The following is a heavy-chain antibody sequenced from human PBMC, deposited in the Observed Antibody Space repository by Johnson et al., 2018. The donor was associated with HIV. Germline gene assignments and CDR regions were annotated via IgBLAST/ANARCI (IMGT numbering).Heavy chain of an antibody. Sequence: EVQLVESGGVVVQPGGSLRLSCAASGFTFDDYTMHWVRQAPGKGLEWVSLISWDGGSTYYADSVKGRFTISRDNSKNSLYLQMNSLRTEDTALYYCAKDIGDGGNSEGVAFDIWGQGTMVTVSS. J-gene: IGHJ3*02. D-gene: IGHD4-23*01. CDR1: GFTFDDYT. CDR2: ISWDGGST. V-gene: IGHV3-43*01. CDR3: AKDIGDGGNSEGVAFDI.